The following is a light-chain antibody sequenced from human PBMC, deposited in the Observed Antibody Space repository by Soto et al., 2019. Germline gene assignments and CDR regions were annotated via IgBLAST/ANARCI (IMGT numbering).Light chain of an antibody. J-gene: IGKJ3*01. Sequence: DIQMTQSPSSLSASVGDRVTITCRASQAINKYLAWYQQKPGEVPKLLIYDVSTLQSGVPSRFSGSGFGTDFILTISSLQPEDVATYYCQRYNNAPQAFGPGTKIDMK. CDR3: QRYNNAPQA. V-gene: IGKV1-27*01. CDR2: DVS. CDR1: QAINKY.